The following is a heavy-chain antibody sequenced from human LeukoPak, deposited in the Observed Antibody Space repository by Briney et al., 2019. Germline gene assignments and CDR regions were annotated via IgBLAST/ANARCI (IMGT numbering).Heavy chain of an antibody. V-gene: IGHV4-59*01. D-gene: IGHD3-10*01. CDR3: GVSMVDDYFDY. CDR1: GGSISSYY. J-gene: IGHJ4*02. CDR2: IYYSGST. Sequence: KTSETLSLTCTVSGGSISSYYWSWIRQPPGKGLEWIGYIYYSGSTNYNPSLKSRVTISVDTSKNQFSLKLGSVTAADTAVYYCGVSMVDDYFDYWGQGTLVTVSS.